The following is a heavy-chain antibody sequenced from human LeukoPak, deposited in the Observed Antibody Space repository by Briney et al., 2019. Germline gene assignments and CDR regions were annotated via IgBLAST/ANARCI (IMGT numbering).Heavy chain of an antibody. Sequence: GGSLRLSCAASGFTFSSYEMNWVRQAPGKGLEWVSYISSSGSTIYYADSVKGRLTISRDNAKNSLYLQMNSLRAEDTAVYYCARSPIFGVVIWGQGTMVTVSS. CDR1: GFTFSSYE. J-gene: IGHJ3*02. CDR2: ISSSGSTI. CDR3: ARSPIFGVVI. V-gene: IGHV3-48*03. D-gene: IGHD3-3*01.